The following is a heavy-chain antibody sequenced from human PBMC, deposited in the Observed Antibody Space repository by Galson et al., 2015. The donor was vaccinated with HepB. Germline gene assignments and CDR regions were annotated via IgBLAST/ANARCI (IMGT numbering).Heavy chain of an antibody. J-gene: IGHJ6*02. Sequence: LSLTCSVSGDSFTSYYWSWIRQPPGKGLEWIGYIYYSGSTNYNPSLKSRVTISVDTSKNQFSLKLSSVTAADTAVYYCARGGLAIDVWGQGTTVTVSS. CDR3: ARGGLAIDV. CDR1: GDSFTSYY. D-gene: IGHD2-15*01. CDR2: IYYSGST. V-gene: IGHV4-59*12.